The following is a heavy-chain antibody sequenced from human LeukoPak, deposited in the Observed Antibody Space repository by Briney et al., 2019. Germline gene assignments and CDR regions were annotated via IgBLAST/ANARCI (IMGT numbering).Heavy chain of an antibody. V-gene: IGHV4-34*01. J-gene: IGHJ4*02. CDR1: GGSFSGYY. Sequence: SETLSLTCAVYGGSFSGYYWSWIRQPPGKGLEWIGEINHSGSTNYNPSLKSRVTISVDTSKNQFSLKLSSVTAADTAVYYCARDRAVAGTDPYFDYWGQGTLVTVSS. CDR3: ARDRAVAGTDPYFDY. CDR2: INHSGST. D-gene: IGHD6-19*01.